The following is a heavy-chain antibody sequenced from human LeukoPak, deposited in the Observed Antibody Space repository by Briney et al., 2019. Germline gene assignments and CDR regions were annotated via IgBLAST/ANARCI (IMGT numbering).Heavy chain of an antibody. V-gene: IGHV7-4-1*02. J-gene: IGHJ5*02. CDR2: INTNTGNP. D-gene: IGHD3-10*01. CDR1: GYTFTSYA. CDR3: ARGNKITHGP. Sequence: ASVKVSCKASGYTFTSYAMNWVRQAPGQGLEWMGWINTNTGNPTYTQAFTGRFLFSLDTSVSTAYLQISSLKTEDTAVYYCARGNKITHGPWGQGTLVTVSS.